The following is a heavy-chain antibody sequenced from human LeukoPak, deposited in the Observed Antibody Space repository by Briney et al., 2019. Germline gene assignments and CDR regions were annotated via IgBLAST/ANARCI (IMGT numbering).Heavy chain of an antibody. Sequence: GGSLRLSCAASGFTFSSYEMNWVRQAPGKGLEWVSYISSSGSTIYYADSVKGRFTISRDNAKNSLYLQMNSLRAEDTAVYYCARRGYCSSTSCYGSYYYYYYMDVWGKGTTVTISS. D-gene: IGHD2-2*01. CDR3: ARRGYCSSTSCYGSYYYYYYMDV. J-gene: IGHJ6*03. CDR1: GFTFSSYE. V-gene: IGHV3-48*03. CDR2: ISSSGSTI.